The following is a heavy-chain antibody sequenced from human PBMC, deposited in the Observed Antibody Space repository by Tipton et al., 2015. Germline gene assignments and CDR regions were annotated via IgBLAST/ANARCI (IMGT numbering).Heavy chain of an antibody. CDR1: EDIFRSYW. CDR2: IYSGDSDA. J-gene: IGHJ5*02. Sequence: QLVQSGAVVKKPGESLKISCKGSEDIFRSYWIGWVRQMPGKGLEWMGIIYSGDSDAKYSPSFEGQVTISADKSINTAYLQWRSLKTSDTAMYYCARHAVAAAGHNWFDPWGQGTLVIVSS. D-gene: IGHD6-13*01. V-gene: IGHV5-51*01. CDR3: ARHAVAAAGHNWFDP.